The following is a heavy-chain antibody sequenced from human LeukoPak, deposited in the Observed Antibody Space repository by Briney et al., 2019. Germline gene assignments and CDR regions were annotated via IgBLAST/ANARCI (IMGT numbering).Heavy chain of an antibody. CDR3: AKAQVGNYYYDSSGYYDY. CDR1: GFTFDDYA. CDR2: ISWNSGSI. V-gene: IGHV3-9*01. Sequence: GGSLRLSCAASGFTFDDYAMPWVRQAPGKGLEWVSGISWNSGSIGYADSVKGRFTISRDNAKNSLYLQMNSLRAEDTALYYCAKAQVGNYYYDSSGYYDYWGQGTLVTVSS. D-gene: IGHD3-22*01. J-gene: IGHJ4*02.